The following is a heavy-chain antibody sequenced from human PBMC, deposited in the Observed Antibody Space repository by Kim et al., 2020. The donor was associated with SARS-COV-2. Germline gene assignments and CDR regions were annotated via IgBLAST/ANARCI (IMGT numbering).Heavy chain of an antibody. CDR3: AREAYQYYFDY. Sequence: TNCHPPLKSRVTISVDTSKNQFSLKLSSVTAADTAVYYCAREAYQYYFDYWGQGTLVTVSS. CDR2: T. J-gene: IGHJ4*02. D-gene: IGHD2-2*01. V-gene: IGHV4-59*01.